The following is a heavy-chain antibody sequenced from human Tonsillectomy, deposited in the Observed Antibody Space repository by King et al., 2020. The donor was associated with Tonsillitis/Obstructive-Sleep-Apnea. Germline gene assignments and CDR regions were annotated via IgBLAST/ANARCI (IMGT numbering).Heavy chain of an antibody. J-gene: IGHJ4*02. D-gene: IGHD3-22*01. CDR2: IYFSGST. CDR1: GGSISSGGYY. Sequence: QMQLQESGPGLVKPSQTLSLTCTVSGGSISSGGYYWSWIRQHPGEGLEWIGYIYFSGSTYYNPSLKSRVTISVDTSKNQFSLKLSSVTAADTAVYYCARVSPYYYASSGYYDYWGQGTLVTVSS. V-gene: IGHV4-31*03. CDR3: ARVSPYYYASSGYYDY.